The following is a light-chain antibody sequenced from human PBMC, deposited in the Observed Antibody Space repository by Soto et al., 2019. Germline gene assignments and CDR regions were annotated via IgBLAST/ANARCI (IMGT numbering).Light chain of an antibody. CDR3: QQYKKWPLT. Sequence: EIVMTQSPATLSVSPGDRATLSCRASQSVSSILAWYQQKPGQAPRLLIYGASTRATDIPARFSGSGSGTSFPLTISSLQSEDFAVYYCQQYKKWPLTFGGGTKVEIK. CDR1: QSVSSI. J-gene: IGKJ4*01. V-gene: IGKV3-15*01. CDR2: GAS.